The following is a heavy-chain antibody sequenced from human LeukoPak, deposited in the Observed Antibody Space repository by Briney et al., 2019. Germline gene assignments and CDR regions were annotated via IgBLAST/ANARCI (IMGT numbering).Heavy chain of an antibody. CDR1: GFTFSSYA. J-gene: IGHJ5*02. V-gene: IGHV3-64D*09. CDR2: ISSNGGST. Sequence: GGSLRLSCSASGFTFSSYAMHWVRQAPGKGLEYVSAISSNGGSTYYADSVKGRFTISRDNSKNTLYLQMSSLRAEDTAVYYCGREAVAGLIDPWGQGTLVTVSS. CDR3: GREAVAGLIDP. D-gene: IGHD6-19*01.